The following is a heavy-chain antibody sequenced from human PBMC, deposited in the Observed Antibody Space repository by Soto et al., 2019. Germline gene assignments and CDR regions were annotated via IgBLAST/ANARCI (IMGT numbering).Heavy chain of an antibody. J-gene: IGHJ5*02. CDR2: LYHSGST. Sequence: VQLQQSGPGLVKPSETLSLTCAVSGYPISSGYYWGWIRQSPGKGLEWIGSLYHSGSTYYNPSLKSRVTISVDSSKNQFSLRLTSVTAADTAVYYCARVYYGSGSYVWFDPWGQGTLVTVSS. CDR3: ARVYYGSGSYVWFDP. V-gene: IGHV4-38-2*01. D-gene: IGHD3-10*01. CDR1: GYPISSGYY.